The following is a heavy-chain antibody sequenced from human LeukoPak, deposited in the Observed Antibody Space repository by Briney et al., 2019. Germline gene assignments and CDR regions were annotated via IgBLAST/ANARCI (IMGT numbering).Heavy chain of an antibody. V-gene: IGHV3-64D*09. CDR3: VKDYNWNIFHY. CDR2: ISSNGGST. CDR1: GFTFISYA. Sequence: GGSLRLSCSASGFTFISYAMHWVRQAPGKGLEYVSSISSNGGSTYYADSVKGRFTISRDNSKNTLYLQMSSLRAEDTAVYYCVKDYNWNIFHYWGQGTLVTVSS. J-gene: IGHJ4*02. D-gene: IGHD1/OR15-1a*01.